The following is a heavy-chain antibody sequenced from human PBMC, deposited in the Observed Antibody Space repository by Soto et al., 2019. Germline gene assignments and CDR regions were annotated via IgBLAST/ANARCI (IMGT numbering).Heavy chain of an antibody. D-gene: IGHD2-15*01. CDR3: ARDRPGYCSGGSCYPTPFDY. Sequence: SVKVSCKASGGTFSSYAISWVRQAPGQGLEWMGGVIPIFGTANYAQKFQGRVTITADESTSTAYMELSSLRSGDTAVYYCARDRPGYCSGGSCYPTPFDYWGQGTLVTVSS. CDR1: GGTFSSYA. J-gene: IGHJ4*02. CDR2: VIPIFGTA. V-gene: IGHV1-69*13.